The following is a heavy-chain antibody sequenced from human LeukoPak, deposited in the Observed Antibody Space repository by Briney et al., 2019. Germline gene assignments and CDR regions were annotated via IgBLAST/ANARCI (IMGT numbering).Heavy chain of an antibody. CDR1: GYSFTSYW. CDR3: ARLEYYYDSSGYYYGAY. D-gene: IGHD3-22*01. CDR2: IYPGDSDT. J-gene: IGHJ4*02. V-gene: IGHV5-51*01. Sequence: GESLKISCKGSGYSFTSYWIGWVRQMPGKGLEWMGIIYPGDSDTRYSPSFQGQVTISADKSISTAYLQWSSLKASDTAMYYCARLEYYYDSSGYYYGAYWGQGTLVTVSS.